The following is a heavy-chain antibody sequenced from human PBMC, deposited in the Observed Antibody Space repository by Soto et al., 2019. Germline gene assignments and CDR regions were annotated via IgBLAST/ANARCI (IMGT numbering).Heavy chain of an antibody. D-gene: IGHD4-17*01. Sequence: PSETLSLTCTVSGGSISSYYWSWIRQPPGKGLEWIGYIYYSGSTNYNPSLKSRVTISVDTSKNQFSLKLSSVTAADTAVYYCARDRRGYGDHYYYYYGMDVWGQGTTVTVSS. CDR3: ARDRRGYGDHYYYYYGMDV. CDR1: GGSISSYY. CDR2: IYYSGST. J-gene: IGHJ6*02. V-gene: IGHV4-59*01.